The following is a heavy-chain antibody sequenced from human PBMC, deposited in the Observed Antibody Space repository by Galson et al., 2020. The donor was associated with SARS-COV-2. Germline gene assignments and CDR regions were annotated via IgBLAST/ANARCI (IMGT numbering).Heavy chain of an antibody. CDR2: IYHRGST. V-gene: IGHV4-38-2*02. J-gene: IGHJ4*02. CDR1: GYSISSGYY. D-gene: IGHD2-2*01. CDR3: ARAEYQLPGYAFDY. Sequence: SETLSLTCTVSGYSISSGYYWGWIRRPPGKGLEWIGSIYHRGSTYYNPSLKSRVTISVDTSKNQFSLKLSSVTAADTAVYYCARAEYQLPGYAFDYWGQGTLVTVSS.